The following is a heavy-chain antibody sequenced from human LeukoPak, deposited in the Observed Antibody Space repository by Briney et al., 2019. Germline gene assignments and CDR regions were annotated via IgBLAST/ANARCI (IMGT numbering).Heavy chain of an antibody. J-gene: IGHJ4*02. CDR3: ARDWGGKNDS. V-gene: IGHV3-7*01. CDR2: IKQDGSEK. Sequence: AGGSLRLSCAASGFTFSSYWMTWVRQAPAKGLEWVANIKQDGSEKYYVDPVKGRFTISRDNARNSLYLQMNSLRAEDTAVYYCARDWGGKNDSRGQGTLVTVSS. D-gene: IGHD3-16*01. CDR1: GFTFSSYW.